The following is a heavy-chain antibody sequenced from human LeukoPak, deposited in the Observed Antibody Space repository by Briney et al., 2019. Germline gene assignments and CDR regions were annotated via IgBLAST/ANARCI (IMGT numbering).Heavy chain of an antibody. CDR2: IYYSGST. D-gene: IGHD4-17*01. J-gene: IGHJ4*02. CDR1: GGSISSYY. CDR3: ARSSNDYGDYDVDY. V-gene: IGHV4-59*08. Sequence: PSETLSLTCTVSGGSISSYYWSWIRQPPGKGLEWIGYIYYSGSTNYNPSLKSRVTISVDTSKNQFSLKLSSVTAADTAVYYCARSSNDYGDYDVDYWGQGTLVTVSS.